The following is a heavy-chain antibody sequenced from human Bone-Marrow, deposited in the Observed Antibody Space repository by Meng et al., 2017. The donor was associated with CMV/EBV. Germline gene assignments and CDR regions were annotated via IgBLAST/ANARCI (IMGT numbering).Heavy chain of an antibody. Sequence: GESLKISCAASGFTFSSYSMNWVRQAPGKGLEWVAAISYDGSNKYYADSVKGRFTISRDNSKNTLYLQMNSLRAEDTAVYYCLSPSNDYWGQGTLVTVSS. CDR2: ISYDGSNK. CDR3: LSPSNDY. CDR1: GFTFSSYS. V-gene: IGHV3-30*03. J-gene: IGHJ4*02.